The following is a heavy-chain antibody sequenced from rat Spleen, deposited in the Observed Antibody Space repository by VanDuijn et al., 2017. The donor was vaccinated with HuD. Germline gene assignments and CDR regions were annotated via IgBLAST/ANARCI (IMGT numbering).Heavy chain of an antibody. D-gene: IGHD4-3*01. CDR2: ISTSGSRT. Sequence: EVQLVESGGGLVQPGRSLKLSCAASGFTFSDYYMAWVRQAPTKGLEWVATISTSGSRTYYPDSVKGRFTISRDNAKSSLYLQMNSLKFEDTATYYCARHNSGYGVMDAWGQGASVTVSS. J-gene: IGHJ4*01. CDR3: ARHNSGYGVMDA. V-gene: IGHV5-25*01. CDR1: GFTFSDYY.